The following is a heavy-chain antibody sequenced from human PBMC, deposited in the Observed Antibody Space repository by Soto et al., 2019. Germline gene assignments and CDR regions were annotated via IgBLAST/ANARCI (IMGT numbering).Heavy chain of an antibody. D-gene: IGHD1-26*01. Sequence: GGSLRLSCAASGFTFDNYAMNWVRQAPGKGLEWVSGITGSGENTYYADSVKGRFTISRDNSKNTLYVQLNSLRVEDTAIYYCAKVSLGATTITDFYYHGMDVWGQGTMVTVSS. CDR1: GFTFDNYA. CDR3: AKVSLGATTITDFYYHGMDV. V-gene: IGHV3-23*01. J-gene: IGHJ6*02. CDR2: ITGSGENT.